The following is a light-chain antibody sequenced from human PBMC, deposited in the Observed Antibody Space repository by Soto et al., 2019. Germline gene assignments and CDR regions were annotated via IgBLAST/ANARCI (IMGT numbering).Light chain of an antibody. CDR1: QSISSW. J-gene: IGKJ4*01. CDR2: DAS. V-gene: IGKV1-5*01. Sequence: DIPMTQSPSTLSASVGDRVTITCRASQSISSWLAWYQQKPGKAPKLLIYDASSLESGVPSRFSGSGSGTEFTLTISSLQPDDFATYYCQQYNSFLTFGGGTKVEIK. CDR3: QQYNSFLT.